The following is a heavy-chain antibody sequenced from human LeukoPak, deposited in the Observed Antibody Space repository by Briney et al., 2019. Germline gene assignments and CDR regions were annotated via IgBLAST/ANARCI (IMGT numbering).Heavy chain of an antibody. CDR3: ARDHGTRGYSSYPDAFDI. V-gene: IGHV3-11*01. Sequence: GGSLRLSCAASGFTFSDYYMSWIRQAPGKGLEWVSYISSSGSTIYYADSVKGRFTISRDNAKNSLYLQMNSLRAEDTAVYYCARDHGTRGYSSYPDAFDIWGQGTMVTVSS. D-gene: IGHD5-18*01. CDR2: ISSSGSTI. CDR1: GFTFSDYY. J-gene: IGHJ3*02.